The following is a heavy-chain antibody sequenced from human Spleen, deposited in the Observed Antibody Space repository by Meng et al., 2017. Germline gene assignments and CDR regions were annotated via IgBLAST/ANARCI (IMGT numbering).Heavy chain of an antibody. CDR1: GGAFSGYY. CDR3: SRAGDTAIFDT. Sequence: QLQLGGAWMLKTSETLSLTCSVYGGAFSGYYWSWIRQRPGKGLEWIGFIYPPAPPYYNPSLKSRLSISVDASENQFSLNVNSVTAADTAVYYCSRAGDTAIFDTWGQGTLVTVSS. D-gene: IGHD5-18*01. J-gene: IGHJ5*02. CDR2: IYPPAPP. V-gene: IGHV4-34*01.